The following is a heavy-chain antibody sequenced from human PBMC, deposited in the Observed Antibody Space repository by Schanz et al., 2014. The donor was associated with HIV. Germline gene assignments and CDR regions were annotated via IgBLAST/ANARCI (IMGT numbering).Heavy chain of an antibody. CDR2: IDPNSGG. CDR3: ATAERNHCTGGSCYGYFDF. V-gene: IGHV1-2*02. J-gene: IGHJ4*02. D-gene: IGHD2-15*01. Sequence: QVQLVQSGAEGRKPGASVKVSCKASGYTFSDYFIHWVRQAPGQGLEWMGWIDPNSGGFARKFNDRVTLTRDTSINTADLELRRLRLEDTAGYYCATAERNHCTGGSCYGYFDFWGQGTLVTVSS. CDR1: GYTFSDYF.